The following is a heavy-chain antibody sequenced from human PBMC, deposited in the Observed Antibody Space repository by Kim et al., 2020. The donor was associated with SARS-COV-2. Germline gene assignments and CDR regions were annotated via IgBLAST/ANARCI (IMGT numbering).Heavy chain of an antibody. D-gene: IGHD3-10*01. CDR1: GFTFSSYW. Sequence: GGSLRLSCAASGFTFSSYWMHWVRQAPGKGLVWVSRINSDGSSTSYADSVKGRFTISRDNAKNTLYLQMNSLRAEEPAVYYCARGELSYGSGRYSPPFDYWDQGTLVTVSS. CDR3: ARGELSYGSGRYSPPFDY. J-gene: IGHJ4*02. CDR2: INSDGSST. V-gene: IGHV3-74*01.